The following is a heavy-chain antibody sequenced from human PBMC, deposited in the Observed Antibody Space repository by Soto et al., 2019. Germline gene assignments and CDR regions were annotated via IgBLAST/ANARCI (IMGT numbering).Heavy chain of an antibody. CDR1: GFTFSSYS. D-gene: IGHD2-21*01. CDR2: ISGSSSTI. Sequence: GGPLRLSCAASGFTFSSYSMNWVRQAPGKGLEWISYISGSSSTIYYADSVKGRFTISRDNSKNTLYLQVNNLRPEDTAVYYCAKEYCGGHCSSDYFDYWGQGTLVTVSS. V-gene: IGHV3-48*01. CDR3: AKEYCGGHCSSDYFDY. J-gene: IGHJ4*02.